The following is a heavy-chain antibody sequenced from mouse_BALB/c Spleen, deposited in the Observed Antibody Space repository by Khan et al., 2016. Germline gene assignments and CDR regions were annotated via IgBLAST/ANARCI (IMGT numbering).Heavy chain of an antibody. CDR1: FSSITSDYA. V-gene: IGHV3-2*02. Sequence: VPLPASGPGPFPPSPPLSLPFTFPFSSITSDYAWNWIRQFPGNKLEWMGYISYSGSTSYNPSLKSRISITRDTSKNQFFLQLNSVTTEDTATYYCARGRGAMDYWGQGTSVTVSS. CDR2: ISYSGST. CDR3: ARGRGAMDY. J-gene: IGHJ4*01.